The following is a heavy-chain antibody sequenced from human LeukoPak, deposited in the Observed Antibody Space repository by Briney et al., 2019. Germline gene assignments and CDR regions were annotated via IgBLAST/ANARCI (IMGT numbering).Heavy chain of an antibody. CDR3: ASLTYYYDSSGYFSYFQH. J-gene: IGHJ1*01. D-gene: IGHD3-22*01. CDR2: IYYSGST. V-gene: IGHV4-39*01. CDR1: GGSLSSSSYY. Sequence: SETLSLTCTVSGGSLSSSSYYWGWIRQPPGKGLDWIGSIYYSGSTYYTPSLKSRVTISVDTSKNQFSLKLSSVTAADTAVYYCASLTYYYDSSGYFSYFQHWGQGTLVTVSS.